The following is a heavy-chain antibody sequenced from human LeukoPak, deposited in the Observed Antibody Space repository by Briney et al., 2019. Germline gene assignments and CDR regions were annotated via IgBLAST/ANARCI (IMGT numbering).Heavy chain of an antibody. CDR3: ARDLSYVGFDY. D-gene: IGHD1-26*01. CDR1: GFTFSSYG. V-gene: IGHV3-33*08. CDR2: IWYDGSNK. Sequence: GGSLRLSCAAPGFTFSSYGMHGVRQAPGKGREWGAVIWYDGSNKYYADSVKGRFTISRDNSKNTLYLQMNSLRAEDTAVYYCARDLSYVGFDYWGQGTLVTVSS. J-gene: IGHJ4*02.